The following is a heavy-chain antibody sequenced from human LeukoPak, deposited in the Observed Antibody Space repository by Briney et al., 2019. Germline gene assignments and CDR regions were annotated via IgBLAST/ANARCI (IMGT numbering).Heavy chain of an antibody. CDR2: IHYTGTT. Sequence: PSETLSLTCIVSGGSINNHYWTWIRPTPGKGLEWIGDIHYTGTTKYNPSLKSRVTISIDTSKNQFSLELSSVSPTGMAVYFSATNRAGTYDRPFDIWGQETIDTVSS. CDR3: ATNRAGTYDRPFDI. J-gene: IGHJ3*02. CDR1: GGSINNHY. D-gene: IGHD1-26*01. V-gene: IGHV4-59*08.